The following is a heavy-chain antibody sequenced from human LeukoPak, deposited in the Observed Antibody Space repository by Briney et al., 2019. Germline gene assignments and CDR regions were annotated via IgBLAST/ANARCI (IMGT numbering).Heavy chain of an antibody. CDR1: GGSFSGYY. J-gene: IGHJ4*02. V-gene: IGHV4-34*01. CDR2: INHSGST. CDR3: AKDLRGSGTYYNLFDC. D-gene: IGHD3-10*01. Sequence: PSETLSLTCAVYGGSFSGYYWSWIRQPPGKGLEWIGEINHSGSTNYNPSLKSRVTISVDTSKNQFSLKLSSVTAADTAVYYCAKDLRGSGTYYNLFDCWGQGTLVTVSS.